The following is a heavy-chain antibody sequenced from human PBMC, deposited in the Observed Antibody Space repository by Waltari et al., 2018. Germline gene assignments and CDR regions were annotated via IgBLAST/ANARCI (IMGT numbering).Heavy chain of an antibody. CDR2: IYYSGST. Sequence: QLQLQESGPGLVKPSETLSLTCTVSGGSISSSSYYWGWVRQPPGKGLEWIGSIYYSGSTYYNPSLKSRVTISVDTSKNQFSLKLSSVTAADTAVYYCARGVFGVVLPYYWGQGTLVTVSS. J-gene: IGHJ4*02. V-gene: IGHV4-39*07. D-gene: IGHD3-3*01. CDR1: GGSISSSSYY. CDR3: ARGVFGVVLPYY.